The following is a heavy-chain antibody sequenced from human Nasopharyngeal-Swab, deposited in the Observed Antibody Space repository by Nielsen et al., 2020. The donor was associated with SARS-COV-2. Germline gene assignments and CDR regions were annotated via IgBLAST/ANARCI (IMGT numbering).Heavy chain of an antibody. Sequence: SLCLACAVSGVTFSSYAVSWVRHAPRKGLEWVSAISGSGGSTYYADSVKGRFTISRDNSKNTLYLQMNSLRAEDTAVYYCAKVSWEWELLRWYFDYWGQGTLVTVSS. D-gene: IGHD1-26*01. CDR2: ISGSGGST. J-gene: IGHJ4*02. CDR3: AKVSWEWELLRWYFDY. V-gene: IGHV3-23*01. CDR1: GVTFSSYA.